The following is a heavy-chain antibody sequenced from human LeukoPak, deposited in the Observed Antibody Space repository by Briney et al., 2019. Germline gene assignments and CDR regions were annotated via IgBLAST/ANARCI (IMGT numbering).Heavy chain of an antibody. J-gene: IGHJ4*02. CDR3: AREMRNLIPAATPFDY. CDR2: ISSNGGST. D-gene: IGHD2-2*01. CDR1: GFTFSSYA. Sequence: GGSLRLSCAASGFTFSSYAMHWVRQAPGKGLEYVSAISSNGGSTYYANSVKGRFTISRDNSKNTLYLQMGSLRAEDMAVYYCAREMRNLIPAATPFDYWGQGTLVTVSS. V-gene: IGHV3-64*01.